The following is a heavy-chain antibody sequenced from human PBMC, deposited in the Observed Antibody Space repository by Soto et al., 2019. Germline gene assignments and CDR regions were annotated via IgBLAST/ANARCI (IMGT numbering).Heavy chain of an antibody. CDR3: ARVADYTWGSYRYTGTAFDI. V-gene: IGHV1-18*01. Sequence: ASVKVSCKASGYTFPSYGISWVRQAPGQGLEWMGWISAYNGNTNYAQKLQGRVTMTTDTSTSTAYMELRSLRSDDTAVYYCARVADYTWGSYRYTGTAFDIWRQGTMVPVSS. CDR2: ISAYNGNT. CDR1: GYTFPSYG. J-gene: IGHJ3*02. D-gene: IGHD3-16*02.